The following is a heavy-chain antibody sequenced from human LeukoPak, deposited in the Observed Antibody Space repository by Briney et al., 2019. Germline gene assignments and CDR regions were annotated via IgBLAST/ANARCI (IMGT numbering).Heavy chain of an antibody. CDR1: GVSISSYY. CDR3: VRSGGSYSPVDY. CDR2: IYYSGTS. D-gene: IGHD1-26*01. V-gene: IGHV4-59*01. Sequence: SETLPLTCSVSGVSISSYYWSWIRQPPGKGLEWIGYIYYSGTSKYNPSLKSRVTISVDTSKNQFSLKLTSVTAADTAVYYCVRSGGSYSPVDYWGQGTLATVSS. J-gene: IGHJ4*02.